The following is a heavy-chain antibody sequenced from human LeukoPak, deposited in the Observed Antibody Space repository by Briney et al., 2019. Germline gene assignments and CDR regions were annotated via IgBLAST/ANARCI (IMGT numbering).Heavy chain of an antibody. CDR3: AKDVPLYGSGSYYSGAFDY. D-gene: IGHD3-10*01. V-gene: IGHV3-23*01. J-gene: IGHJ4*02. Sequence: GGSLRLSCAVSGFTFSSYAMSWVRQAPGRGLEWVSAISGSGSSTYYADSVKGRFTISRDNSRNTLYLQMNSLRAEDTAVYYCAKDVPLYGSGSYYSGAFDYWGQGTLVTVSS. CDR1: GFTFSSYA. CDR2: ISGSGSST.